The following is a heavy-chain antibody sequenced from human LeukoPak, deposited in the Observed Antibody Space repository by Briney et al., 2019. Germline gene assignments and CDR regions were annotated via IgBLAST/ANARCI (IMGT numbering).Heavy chain of an antibody. V-gene: IGHV3-9*01. D-gene: IGHD5-12*01. Sequence: GRSLRLSCAASGFTFDDYSMHWVRQAPGKGLEWVSGISWNSGSAGYADSVKGRFTISRDSAKNSLYLQMNSLRTEDTALYYCAKDRTYSAYAALDYWGQGALVTVSS. CDR1: GFTFDDYS. CDR3: AKDRTYSAYAALDY. J-gene: IGHJ4*02. CDR2: ISWNSGSA.